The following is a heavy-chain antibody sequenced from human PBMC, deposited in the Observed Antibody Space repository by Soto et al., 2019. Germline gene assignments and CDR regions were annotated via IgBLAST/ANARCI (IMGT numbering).Heavy chain of an antibody. Sequence: PGGSLRLSCAASGFTFSSYAMSWVRQAPGKGLEWVSAISGSGSGVSTYYADSVKGRFTISRDNSKNTLYLQMNSLRAEDTAVYYCAKHLGYCRTIICYALGWPFDNWGQGTRVTVAS. CDR2: ISGSGSGVST. J-gene: IGHJ4*02. D-gene: IGHD2-2*03. CDR1: GFTFSSYA. V-gene: IGHV3-23*01. CDR3: AKHLGYCRTIICYALGWPFDN.